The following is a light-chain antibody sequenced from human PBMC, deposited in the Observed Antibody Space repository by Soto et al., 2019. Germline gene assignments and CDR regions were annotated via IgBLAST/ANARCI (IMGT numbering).Light chain of an antibody. J-gene: IGKJ4*01. CDR2: GAS. Sequence: EIVMTQSPATLSVSPGERVTLFCRASQTVSSIFLAWYQQKPGQAPRLLIHGASTRATGIPARFSGSGSGTEFTLTISSLQSEDFAVYYCQQYSAWPLTFGGGTKVDIK. V-gene: IGKV3-15*01. CDR3: QQYSAWPLT. CDR1: QTVSSI.